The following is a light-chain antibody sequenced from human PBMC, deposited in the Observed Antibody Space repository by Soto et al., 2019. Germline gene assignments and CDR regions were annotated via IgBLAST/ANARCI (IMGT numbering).Light chain of an antibody. Sequence: QSALTHPASVSGSPGQSITISCTGTSSDVGGYNYVSWYQQHPGKAPKLMIYEVSNRPSGVSNRFSGSKSGNTASLTISGLQAEDEADYYCSSYTSSSTLLFGGGTKVTVL. CDR1: SSDVGGYNY. CDR2: EVS. V-gene: IGLV2-14*01. J-gene: IGLJ2*01. CDR3: SSYTSSSTLL.